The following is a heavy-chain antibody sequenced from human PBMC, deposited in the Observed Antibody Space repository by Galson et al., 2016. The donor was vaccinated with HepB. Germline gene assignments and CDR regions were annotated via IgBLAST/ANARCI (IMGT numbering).Heavy chain of an antibody. V-gene: IGHV3-64D*06. J-gene: IGHJ6*02. CDR3: VKEGQWLVLRYYYEMDV. CDR1: GFTFSNSA. Sequence: SLRLSCAASGFTFSNSAMHWVRQAPGKGLEHVSAISSNGRNTYYADSAKGRFTISRDNSRKTLYLQMSSLRAEDTAVYYCVKEGQWLVLRYYYEMDVWGPGTTVTVSS. CDR2: ISSNGRNT. D-gene: IGHD6-19*01.